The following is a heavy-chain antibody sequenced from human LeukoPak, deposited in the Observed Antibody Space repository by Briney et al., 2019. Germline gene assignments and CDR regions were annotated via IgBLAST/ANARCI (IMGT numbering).Heavy chain of an antibody. CDR1: GYTFTSYG. Sequence: ASVKVSCKASGYTFTSYGISWVRQAPGQGLEWMGWISAYNGNTNYAQKLQGRVTMTTDTSTTTAYMELRRLRSDDTAVYYCARSRIAAGTGGPFDYWGQGTLVTVSS. J-gene: IGHJ4*02. D-gene: IGHD6-13*01. V-gene: IGHV1-18*01. CDR2: ISAYNGNT. CDR3: ARSRIAAGTGGPFDY.